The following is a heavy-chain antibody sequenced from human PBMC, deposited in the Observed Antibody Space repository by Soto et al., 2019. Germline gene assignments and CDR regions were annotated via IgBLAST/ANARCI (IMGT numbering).Heavy chain of an antibody. CDR3: AREQEPNYYYMDV. J-gene: IGHJ6*03. CDR2: INHSGST. Sequence: SETLSLTCAVYGGSFSGYYWSWIRQPPGKGLEWIGEINHSGSTNYNPSLKSRVTISVDTPKNQFSLKLSSVTAADTAVYYCAREQEPNYYYMDVWGKGTTVTVSS. D-gene: IGHD1-1*01. CDR1: GGSFSGYY. V-gene: IGHV4-34*01.